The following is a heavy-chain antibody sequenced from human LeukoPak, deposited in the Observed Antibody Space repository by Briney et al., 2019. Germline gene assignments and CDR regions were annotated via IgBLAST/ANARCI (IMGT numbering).Heavy chain of an antibody. CDR1: GFTFSSYG. Sequence: PGGSLRLSCAASGFTFSSYGMSWVRQAPEKGLEWVSAISGSGGSTYYADSVKGRFTISRDNSKNTLYLQMNSLRAEDAAVYFCAKAPVTSCRGAYCYPFDSWGQGTLVTVSS. J-gene: IGHJ4*02. V-gene: IGHV3-23*01. CDR2: ISGSGGST. CDR3: AKAPVTSCRGAYCYPFDS. D-gene: IGHD2-21*01.